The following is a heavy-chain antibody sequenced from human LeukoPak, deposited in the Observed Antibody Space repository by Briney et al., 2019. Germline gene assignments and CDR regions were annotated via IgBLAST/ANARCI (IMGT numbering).Heavy chain of an antibody. D-gene: IGHD1-26*01. CDR2: LGIARDT. CDR3: ARQMQSHGNFDS. V-gene: IGHV3-13*01. Sequence: PGGSLRLSCAASGFTVSSYAMHWVRQPIGKGLEWVSALGIARDTFYPGSVKGRFTISRENARNSLYLQMNSLRAEDTAMYYCARQMQSHGNFDSWGQGTLVTVSS. CDR1: GFTVSSYA. J-gene: IGHJ4*02.